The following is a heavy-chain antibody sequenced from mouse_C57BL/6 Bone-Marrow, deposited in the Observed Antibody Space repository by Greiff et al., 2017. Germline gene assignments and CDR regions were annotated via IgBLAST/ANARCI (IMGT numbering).Heavy chain of an antibody. D-gene: IGHD2-2*01. CDR2: IYPRSGNT. CDR1: GYTFTSYG. CDR3: ASNGYHWYFDV. Sequence: VKLMESGAELARPGASVKLSCKASGYTFTSYGISWVKQRTGQGLEWIGEIYPRSGNTYYNEKFKGKATLTADKSSSTAYMELRSLTSEDSAVYFCASNGYHWYFDVWGTGTTVTVSS. V-gene: IGHV1-81*01. J-gene: IGHJ1*03.